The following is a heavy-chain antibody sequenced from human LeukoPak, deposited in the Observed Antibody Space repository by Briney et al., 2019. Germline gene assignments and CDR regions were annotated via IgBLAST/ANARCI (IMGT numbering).Heavy chain of an antibody. CDR2: INPNSGGT. J-gene: IGHJ4*02. Sequence: ASVKVSCKASGYTFTGYYMHWVRQAPGQGLEWMGWINPNSGGTNYAQKFQGRVTMTRDTSTSTAYMELSSLRSEDTAVYYCARSDYGGYDFGYWGQGTLVTVSS. V-gene: IGHV1-2*02. CDR3: ARSDYGGYDFGY. D-gene: IGHD4-23*01. CDR1: GYTFTGYY.